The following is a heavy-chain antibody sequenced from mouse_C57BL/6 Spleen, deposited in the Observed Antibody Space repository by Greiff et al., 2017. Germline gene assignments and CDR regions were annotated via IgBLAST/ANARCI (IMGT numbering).Heavy chain of an antibody. CDR3: ASGYYYGSSGMYFDV. CDR2: IDPEDGET. J-gene: IGHJ1*03. CDR1: GFNIKDYY. V-gene: IGHV14-2*01. D-gene: IGHD1-1*01. Sequence: VQLQQSGAELVKPGASVKLSCTASGFNIKDYYMHWVKQRTEQGLEWIGRIDPEDGETKHAPKFQGKATITADTSSNTAYLQLSSLTSEYTAVYYCASGYYYGSSGMYFDVWGTVTTVTVSS.